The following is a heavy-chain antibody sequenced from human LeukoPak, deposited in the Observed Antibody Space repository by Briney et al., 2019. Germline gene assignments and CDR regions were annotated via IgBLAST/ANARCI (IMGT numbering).Heavy chain of an antibody. CDR3: ARRGEGSGWFLDY. J-gene: IGHJ4*02. D-gene: IGHD6-19*01. V-gene: IGHV5-51*01. CDR1: GYSFTSYW. CDR2: IYPGDSDT. Sequence: GESLKISCKGSGYSFTSYWIGCVRQMPGKGLKWMGIIYPGDSDTRYSPSFQGQVTISADKSISTAYLQWSSLKASDTAMYYCARRGEGSGWFLDYWGQGTLVTVSS.